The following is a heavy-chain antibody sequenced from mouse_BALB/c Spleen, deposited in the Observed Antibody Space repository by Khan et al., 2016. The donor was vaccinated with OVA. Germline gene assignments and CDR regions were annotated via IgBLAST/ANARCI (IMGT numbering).Heavy chain of an antibody. CDR1: GFSLTYYG. J-gene: IGHJ4*01. D-gene: IGHD1-2*01. CDR2: IWGDGNT. V-gene: IGHV2-3*01. Sequence: QVQLKESGLGLVAPSQSLSITCTVSGFSLTYYGVNWVRQPPGKGLEWLGVIWGDGNTNYHSGLKSRLSISKDNSKSQVFLKLNSLQKDDTATYYCARVTTATGNYYVMDFWGQGTSVTVSS. CDR3: ARVTTATGNYYVMDF.